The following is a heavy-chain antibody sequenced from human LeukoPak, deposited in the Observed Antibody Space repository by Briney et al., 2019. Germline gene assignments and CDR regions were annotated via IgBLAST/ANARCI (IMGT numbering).Heavy chain of an antibody. J-gene: IGHJ6*02. CDR2: INHSGST. D-gene: IGHD3-3*01. CDR3: ARSPYYDFWSGYYTGYYYGMDV. V-gene: IGHV4-34*01. Sequence: SETLSLTCAVYGGSFSGNYWSWIRQPPGKGLEWIGEINHSGSTNYNPSLKSRVTISVDTSKNQFSLKLSSVTAADTAVYYCARSPYYDFWSGYYTGYYYGMDVWGQGTTVTVSS. CDR1: GGSFSGNY.